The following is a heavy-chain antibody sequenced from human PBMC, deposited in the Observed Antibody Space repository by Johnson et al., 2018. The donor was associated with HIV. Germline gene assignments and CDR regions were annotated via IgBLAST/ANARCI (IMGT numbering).Heavy chain of an antibody. CDR1: GFTFDDYA. CDR2: ISWNSGSI. J-gene: IGHJ3*02. Sequence: VQLVESGGGLVQPGRSLRLSCAASGFTFDDYAMHWVRQAPGKGLEWVSGISWNSGSIAYADSVKGRFTISRDNAKNSLYVQMNSLRAEDTAVYYCAKDTYGHRLTVTESGFDIWGQGTMVTVSS. D-gene: IGHD4-11*01. CDR3: AKDTYGHRLTVTESGFDI. V-gene: IGHV3-9*01.